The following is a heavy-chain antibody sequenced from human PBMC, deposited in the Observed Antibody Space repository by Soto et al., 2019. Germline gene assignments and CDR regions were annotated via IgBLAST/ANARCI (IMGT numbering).Heavy chain of an antibody. CDR1: GCSISSYY. CDR3: ASHIWFGVEYFDY. Sequence: SETLSLTCTFSGCSISSYYWSWIRQPPGKGLEWIGYIYYSGSTNYNPSLKSRVTISVDTSKNQFSLKLSSVTAADTAVYYCASHIWFGVEYFDYWGQGTLVTVSS. J-gene: IGHJ4*02. V-gene: IGHV4-59*08. CDR2: IYYSGST. D-gene: IGHD3-10*01.